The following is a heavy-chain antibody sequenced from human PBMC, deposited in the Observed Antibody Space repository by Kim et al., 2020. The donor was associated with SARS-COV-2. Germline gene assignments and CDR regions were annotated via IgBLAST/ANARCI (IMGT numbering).Heavy chain of an antibody. Sequence: ASVKVSCKASGYTFTSYYMHWVRQAPGQGLEWMGIINPSGGSTSYAQKFQGRVTMTRDTSTSTVYMELSSLRSEDTAVYYCARRDYYGSGQKKRYYYYYYRMGVLGRGATGTVS. D-gene: IGHD3-10*01. CDR1: GYTFTSYY. CDR2: INPSGGST. V-gene: IGHV1-46*01. J-gene: IGHJ6*02. CDR3: ARRDYYGSGQKKRYYYYYYRMGV.